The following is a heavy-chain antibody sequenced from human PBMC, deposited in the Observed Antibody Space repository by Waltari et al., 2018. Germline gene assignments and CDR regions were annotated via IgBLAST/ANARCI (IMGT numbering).Heavy chain of an antibody. CDR1: GFTFSSYG. CDR3: AKDSWLDSGYDLGTVDY. V-gene: IGHV3-30*18. J-gene: IGHJ4*02. D-gene: IGHD5-12*01. Sequence: QVQLVESGGGVVQPGRSLRLSCAASGFTFSSYGMHWVRQAPGKGLEWVAVISYDGSNKYYADSVKGRFTISRDNSKNTLYLQMNSLRAEDTAVYYCAKDSWLDSGYDLGTVDYWGQGTLVTVSS. CDR2: ISYDGSNK.